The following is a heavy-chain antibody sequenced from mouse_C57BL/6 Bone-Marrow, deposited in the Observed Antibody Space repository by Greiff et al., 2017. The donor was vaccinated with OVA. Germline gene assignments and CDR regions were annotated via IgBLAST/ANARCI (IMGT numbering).Heavy chain of an antibody. CDR2: IDPETGDT. J-gene: IGHJ2*01. CDR1: GFTFKDYY. V-gene: IGHV14-4*01. CDR3: KSAY. Sequence: EVQLQQSGAELVRPGASVTLSCTASGFTFKDYYMHWVKQTPEQGLEWIGCIDPETGDTDYTSKFQGKATIPADTSSNPAYLQLSSLAYYGTAVYSSKSAYWGQGTTLTVSA. D-gene: IGHD6-1*01.